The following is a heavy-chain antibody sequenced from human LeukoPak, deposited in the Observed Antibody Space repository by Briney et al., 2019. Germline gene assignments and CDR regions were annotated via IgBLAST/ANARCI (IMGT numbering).Heavy chain of an antibody. CDR1: GFPFSGSG. CDR2: IWYDGSHQ. J-gene: IGHJ1*01. CDR3: VREVGAPGSFHH. Sequence: PGGSLRLSCAASGFPFSGSGMHWVRQAPGKGLEWVAVIWYDGSHQYYADSVKGRFTISRDNSKNTLDLQMNSLRVEDTAVYHCVREVGAPGSFHHWGQGTLVTVSS. D-gene: IGHD1-26*01. V-gene: IGHV3-33*08.